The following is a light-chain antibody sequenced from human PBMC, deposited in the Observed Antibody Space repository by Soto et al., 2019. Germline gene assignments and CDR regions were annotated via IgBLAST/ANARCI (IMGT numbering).Light chain of an antibody. J-gene: IGLJ3*02. CDR2: EVS. CDR3: SSYTSSSTWV. V-gene: IGLV2-14*01. Sequence: QSALTQPASVSGSPGQSITISCTGTSSDIGDYNYVSWFQHSPGKAPKLMIYEVSNRPSGVSNRFSGSKSGYTASLTISGLQAEDEADYYCSSYTSSSTWVFGGGTKVTVL. CDR1: SSDIGDYNY.